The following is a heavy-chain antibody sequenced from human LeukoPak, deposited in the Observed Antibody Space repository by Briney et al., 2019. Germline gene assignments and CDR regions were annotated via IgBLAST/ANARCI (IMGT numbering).Heavy chain of an antibody. Sequence: SETLSLTCTVSGGSISSYYWSWIRQPPGKGLEWIGYIYYSGSTNYNPSLKSRVTISVDTSKNHFSLKLSSVTAADTAVYYCARDRRAYSSSWYANWFDPWGQGTLVTVSS. CDR2: IYYSGST. CDR1: GGSISSYY. J-gene: IGHJ5*02. D-gene: IGHD6-13*01. CDR3: ARDRRAYSSSWYANWFDP. V-gene: IGHV4-59*01.